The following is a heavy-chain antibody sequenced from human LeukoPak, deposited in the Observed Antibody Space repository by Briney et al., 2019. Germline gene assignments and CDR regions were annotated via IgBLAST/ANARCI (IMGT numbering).Heavy chain of an antibody. CDR1: GFTFSSYS. CDR2: ISSRSSYI. D-gene: IGHD3-22*01. Sequence: PGGSLKLSCAASGFTFSSYSMNWVRQAPGKGLEWVSSISSRSSYIYNAESVKGRFTISRDNAKNSLYLQMNSLRAEDTAVYYRTRDRDDDSSGSIDDAFDIWGQGTMLTVSS. V-gene: IGHV3-21*01. J-gene: IGHJ3*02. CDR3: TRDRDDDSSGSIDDAFDI.